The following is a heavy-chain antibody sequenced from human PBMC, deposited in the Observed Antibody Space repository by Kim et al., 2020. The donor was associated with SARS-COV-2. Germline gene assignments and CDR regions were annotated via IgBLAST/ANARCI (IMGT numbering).Heavy chain of an antibody. CDR1: GGSVNSGNYY. CDR2: IYYSGST. J-gene: IGHJ3*02. D-gene: IGHD3-22*01. V-gene: IGHV4-61*01. CDR3: ARETYYYDSSGYYGSDACDI. Sequence: SETLSLTCTVSGGSVNSGNYYWSWIRQPPGKGLEWIGYIYYSGSTNYNPSLKSRITMSVDTSKNQFSLKLSSVTAADTAVYYCARETYYYDSSGYYGSDACDIWGQGTMVIVST.